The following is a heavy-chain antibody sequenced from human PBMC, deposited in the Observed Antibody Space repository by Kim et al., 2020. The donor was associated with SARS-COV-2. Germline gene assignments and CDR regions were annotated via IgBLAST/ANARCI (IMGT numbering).Heavy chain of an antibody. CDR3: ARDPYSSGWYGWFDP. V-gene: IGHV4-31*03. Sequence: SETLSLTCTVSGGSISSGGYYWSWIRQHPGKGLEWIGYIYYSGSTYYNPSLKSRVTISVDTSKNQFSLKLSSVTAADTAVYYCARDPYSSGWYGWFDPWGQGTLVTVSS. CDR2: IYYSGST. J-gene: IGHJ5*02. CDR1: GGSISSGGYY. D-gene: IGHD6-19*01.